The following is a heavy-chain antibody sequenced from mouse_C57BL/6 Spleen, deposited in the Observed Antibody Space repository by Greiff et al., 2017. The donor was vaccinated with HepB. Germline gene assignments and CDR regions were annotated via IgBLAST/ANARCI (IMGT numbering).Heavy chain of an antibody. CDR3: ARDDLYFDY. V-gene: IGHV1-54*01. CDR1: GYAFTNYL. CDR2: INPGSGGT. Sequence: QVQLQQSGAELVRPGTSVKVSCKASGYAFTNYLIEWVKQRPGQGLEWIGVINPGSGGTNYNEKFKGKATLTADKSSSTAYMQLSSLTSEDSAVYFCARDDLYFDYWGQGTTLTVSS. D-gene: IGHD2-3*01. J-gene: IGHJ2*01.